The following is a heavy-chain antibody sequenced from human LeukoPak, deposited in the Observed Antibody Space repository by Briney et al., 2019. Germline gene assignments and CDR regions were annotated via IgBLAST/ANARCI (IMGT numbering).Heavy chain of an antibody. CDR1: GFTFSSYS. J-gene: IGHJ4*02. D-gene: IGHD2-15*01. Sequence: GGSLRLSCAASGFTFSSYSMNWVRQAPGKGLEWVSSISSSSSYIYYADSVKGRFTISRDNAKNSLYLQMNSLRAEDTAVYCCARLPRYCSGGSCYPNFDYWGQGTLVTVSS. V-gene: IGHV3-21*01. CDR2: ISSSSSYI. CDR3: ARLPRYCSGGSCYPNFDY.